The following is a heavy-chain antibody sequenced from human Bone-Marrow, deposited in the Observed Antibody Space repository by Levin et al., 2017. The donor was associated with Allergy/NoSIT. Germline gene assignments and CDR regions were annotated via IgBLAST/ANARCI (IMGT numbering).Heavy chain of an antibody. D-gene: IGHD2-8*01. J-gene: IGHJ6*02. Sequence: GGSLRLSCAASGFTVSSNYMSWVRQAPGKGLEWVSVIYSGGSTYYADSVKGRFTISRDNSKNTLYLQMNSLRAEDTAVYYCARERKSCSCTNGVCSGENCAYYGMDVWGQGTTVTVSS. CDR1: GFTVSSNY. CDR3: ARERKSCSCTNGVCSGENCAYYGMDV. V-gene: IGHV3-53*01. CDR2: IYSGGST.